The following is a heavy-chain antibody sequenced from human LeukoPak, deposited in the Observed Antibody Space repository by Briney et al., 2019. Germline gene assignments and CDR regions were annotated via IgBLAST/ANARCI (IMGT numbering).Heavy chain of an antibody. V-gene: IGHV1-8*03. CDR3: ARGPLYSSSAYYYYYMDV. CDR2: MNPNSGNT. Sequence: ASVKASCKASGYTFTSYDINWVRQATGQGLEWMGWMNPNSGNTGYAQRFQGRVTITRNTSISTAYMELSSLRSEDTAVYYCARGPLYSSSAYYYYYMDVWGKGTTVTVSS. CDR1: GYTFTSYD. J-gene: IGHJ6*03. D-gene: IGHD6-13*01.